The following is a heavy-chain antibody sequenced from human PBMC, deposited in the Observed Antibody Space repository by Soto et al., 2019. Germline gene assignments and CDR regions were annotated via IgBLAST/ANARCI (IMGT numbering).Heavy chain of an antibody. J-gene: IGHJ4*02. V-gene: IGHV1-18*01. CDR3: ARVVAVAGTTSLIDY. Sequence: QVQLVQSGAEVKKPGASVKVSCKASGYTFTSYGISWVRQAPGQGLEWLGWISAYNGNTNYAQKLQGRVTMTTDTSTSTAYMELRSLRSDDTAVYYCARVVAVAGTTSLIDYWGQGTLVTVSS. CDR2: ISAYNGNT. CDR1: GYTFTSYG. D-gene: IGHD6-19*01.